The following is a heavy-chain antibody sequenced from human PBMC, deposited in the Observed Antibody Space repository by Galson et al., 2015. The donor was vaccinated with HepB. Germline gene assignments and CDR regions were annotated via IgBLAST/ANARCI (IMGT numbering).Heavy chain of an antibody. CDR3: ARGALVGVVGGGQNNWFDP. CDR2: ISPYNRDT. Sequence: SVKVSCKASGYTFSTYSITWVRQAPGQGLEWMGWISPYNRDTNSARKFQGRVTMTTDTFTSTAYMGLRSLRSDDTAVYYCARGALVGVVGGGQNNWFDPWGQGTLVTVSS. D-gene: IGHD2-15*01. J-gene: IGHJ5*02. V-gene: IGHV1-18*01. CDR1: GYTFSTYS.